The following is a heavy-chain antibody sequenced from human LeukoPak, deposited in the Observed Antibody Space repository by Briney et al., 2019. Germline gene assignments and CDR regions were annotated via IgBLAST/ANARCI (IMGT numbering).Heavy chain of an antibody. CDR1: GYSIRTGYY. Sequence: SETLSLTCDVSGYSIRTGYYWGWVRQPQGKDLVWIGSVYRSGSTYYNPSLQSRVNILVDTSKNQFSLSLTSVTAADTAVYYCARSYFSVGAFDIWGQGTMVTVSS. J-gene: IGHJ3*02. CDR2: VYRSGST. CDR3: ARSYFSVGAFDI. V-gene: IGHV4-38-2*01. D-gene: IGHD2/OR15-2a*01.